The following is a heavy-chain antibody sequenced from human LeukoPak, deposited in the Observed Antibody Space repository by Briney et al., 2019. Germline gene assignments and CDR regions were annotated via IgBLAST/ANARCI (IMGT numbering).Heavy chain of an antibody. CDR1: GGSISSYY. D-gene: IGHD1-26*01. CDR2: IYYSGST. CDR3: ARRGGSSFHWFDP. Sequence: PSETLSLTCTVSGGSISSYYWSWIRQPPGKGLEWIGYIYYSGSTYYNPSLKSRVTISVDTSKNQFSLKLSSVTAADTAVYYCARRGGSSFHWFDPWGQGTLVTVSS. V-gene: IGHV4-59*04. J-gene: IGHJ5*02.